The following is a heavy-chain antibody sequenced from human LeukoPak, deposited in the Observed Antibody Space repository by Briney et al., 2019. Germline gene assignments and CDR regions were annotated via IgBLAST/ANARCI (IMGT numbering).Heavy chain of an antibody. CDR1: GFTFSTYE. CDR3: ARDAYSGGWGPTYFDY. Sequence: GGSLRLSCAASGFTFSTYEMNWVRQAPGKGLEWVSYISISGTTIYYADSVKGRFTISRDNAKNSMYLQMNSLRADDTAVYYCARDAYSGGWGPTYFDYWGQGTLVTVSS. V-gene: IGHV3-48*03. D-gene: IGHD6-19*01. J-gene: IGHJ4*02. CDR2: ISISGTTI.